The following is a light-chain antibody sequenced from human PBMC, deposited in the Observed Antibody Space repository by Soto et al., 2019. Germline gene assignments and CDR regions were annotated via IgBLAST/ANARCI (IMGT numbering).Light chain of an antibody. CDR2: GAS. CDR3: QQYNNWPFPSWT. Sequence: EIVMTQSPATLSVSPGESATLSCRASQSVSSNLAWYQQKPGQAPRLLIYGASTRATGIPARFSGSGSGTEFTLTISSLQSEDFAVYYCQQYNNWPFPSWTFGQGTKVEIK. J-gene: IGKJ1*01. V-gene: IGKV3-15*01. CDR1: QSVSSN.